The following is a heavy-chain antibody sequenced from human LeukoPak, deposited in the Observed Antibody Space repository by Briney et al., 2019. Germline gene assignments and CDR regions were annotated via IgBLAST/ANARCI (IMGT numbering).Heavy chain of an antibody. Sequence: GASVKVSCKASGYTFTSYDINWVRQATGQGLEWMGWMNPNSGNTGYAQKFQGRVTMTRNTSISTAYMELSSLRSEDTAVYYCATSSSLGWDDAFDFWGQGTMVTVSS. D-gene: IGHD1-26*01. CDR2: MNPNSGNT. CDR3: ATSSSLGWDDAFDF. J-gene: IGHJ3*01. V-gene: IGHV1-8*01. CDR1: GYTFTSYD.